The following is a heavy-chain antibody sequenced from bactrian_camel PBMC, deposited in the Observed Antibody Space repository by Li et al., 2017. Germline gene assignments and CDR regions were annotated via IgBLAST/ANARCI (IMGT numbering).Heavy chain of an antibody. Sequence: QLVESGGDSVQAGGSLTLSCAADRYIFSGCAVAWYRQTPGAKVRELLSFMYINGTTTYADSAKGRFTISRDNNKNEHYLQMNSLKTEDTAVYYCVTECTRSGRWARYWGQGTQVTVS. V-gene: IGHV3S8*01. CDR2: MYINGTT. CDR3: VTECTRSGRWARY. J-gene: IGHJ4*01. CDR1: RYIFSGCA. D-gene: IGHD5*01.